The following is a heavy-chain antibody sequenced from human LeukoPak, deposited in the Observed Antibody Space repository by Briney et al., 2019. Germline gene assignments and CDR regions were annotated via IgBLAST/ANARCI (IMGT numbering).Heavy chain of an antibody. CDR2: INPTGGST. CDR3: ARDNSVGDNAWWFDP. V-gene: IGHV1-46*01. J-gene: IGHJ5*02. CDR1: GYTFTSYG. Sequence: ASVKVSCKASGYTFTSYGISWVRQASGQGLEWMGLINPTGGSTGYAQKFQGRVTMTRDMSTSTDYMELSSLRSEDTAIYYCARDNSVGDNAWWFDPWGQGTLVTVPS. D-gene: IGHD1-26*01.